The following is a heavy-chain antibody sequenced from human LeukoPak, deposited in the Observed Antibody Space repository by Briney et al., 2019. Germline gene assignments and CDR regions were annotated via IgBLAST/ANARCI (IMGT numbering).Heavy chain of an antibody. CDR1: GFTFGSHA. D-gene: IGHD5-18*01. CDR3: GKTTVGYSSGQKPAWPVDY. V-gene: IGHV3-23*01. CDR2: IFGSGGSP. J-gene: IGHJ4*02. Sequence: GGSLRPSCEASGFTFGSHAMYWVRQAPGKGLEWVAGIFGSGGSPHYADPVKGRFTISRDNARNTVYLQINSLRAEDTAVYYCGKTTVGYSSGQKPAWPVDYWGQGTLVTVSS.